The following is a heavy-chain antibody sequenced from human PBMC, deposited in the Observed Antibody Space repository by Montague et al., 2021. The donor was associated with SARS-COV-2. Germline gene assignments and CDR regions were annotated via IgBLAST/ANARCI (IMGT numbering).Heavy chain of an antibody. CDR3: ARESGSGSYLVY. D-gene: IGHD3-10*01. Sequence: SETLFLTCTVSGGSISSSSYYWGWIRQPPEKGLEWIGSIYYSGSTYYNPSLKSRVTISVDTSKNQFSLKLSSVTAADTAVYYCARESGSGSYLVYWGQGTLVTVSS. V-gene: IGHV4-39*01. J-gene: IGHJ4*02. CDR2: IYYSGST. CDR1: GGSISSSSYY.